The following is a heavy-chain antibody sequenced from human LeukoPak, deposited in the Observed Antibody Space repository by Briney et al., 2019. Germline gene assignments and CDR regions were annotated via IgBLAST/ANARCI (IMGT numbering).Heavy chain of an antibody. D-gene: IGHD6-13*01. J-gene: IGHJ4*02. CDR3: ATVTLYSSSWYAPFDY. CDR2: IIPILGIA. V-gene: IGHV1-69*04. Sequence: SVKVSCKASGGTFSSYAISWVRQAPGQGLEWMGRIIPILGIANYAQKFQGRVTITADKSTSTAYMELSSLRSEDTAVYYCATVTLYSSSWYAPFDYWGQGTLVTVSS. CDR1: GGTFSSYA.